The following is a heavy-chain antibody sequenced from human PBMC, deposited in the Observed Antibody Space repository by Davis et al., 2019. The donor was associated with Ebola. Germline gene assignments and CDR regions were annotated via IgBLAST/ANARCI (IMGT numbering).Heavy chain of an antibody. CDR1: GGSISRYY. V-gene: IGHV4-59*01. CDR2: IYYSGST. Sequence: MPGGSLRLSCTVSGGSISRYYWSWIRQPPGKGLEWIGYIYYSGSTNYNPSLKSRVTISVDTSKNQFSLKLSSVTAADTAVYYCARGSAAGGYWGQGTLVTVSS. J-gene: IGHJ4*02. CDR3: ARGSAAGGY. D-gene: IGHD6-13*01.